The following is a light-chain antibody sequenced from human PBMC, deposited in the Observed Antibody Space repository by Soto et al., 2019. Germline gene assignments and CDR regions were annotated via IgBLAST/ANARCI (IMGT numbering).Light chain of an antibody. V-gene: IGKV3-20*01. Sequence: EIVLTQSPGTLSLSPGERATLSCRASQSVSSSYLAWYQQKPGQAPSLLIYDASSMATGIPDRFSGSGSGTDVTLTISRLEPEDFAVYYCQQYGSSPSITFGQGTRLEI. CDR1: QSVSSSY. CDR3: QQYGSSPSIT. J-gene: IGKJ5*01. CDR2: DAS.